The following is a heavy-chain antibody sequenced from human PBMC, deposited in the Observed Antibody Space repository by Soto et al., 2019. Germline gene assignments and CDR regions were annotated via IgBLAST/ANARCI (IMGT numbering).Heavy chain of an antibody. D-gene: IGHD5-12*01. V-gene: IGHV1-69*01. CDR2: IIPMFDTT. Sequence: QVQLVQSGAEVKKPGSSVKVSCKASGGAFGSYAINWVRQGPGQGLEWMGGIIPMFDTTNYAQRFQGRVTVTADESTSTVYLELTRLKSEDTAMYYCTRHRGYSSGYWGQDFWGQGTLVTVSS. CDR1: GGAFGSYA. J-gene: IGHJ4*02. CDR3: TRHRGYSSGYWGQDF.